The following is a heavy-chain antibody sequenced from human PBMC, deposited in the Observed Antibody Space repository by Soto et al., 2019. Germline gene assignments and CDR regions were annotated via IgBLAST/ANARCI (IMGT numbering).Heavy chain of an antibody. CDR2: IYSSGYT. CDR1: GDSIRGFY. D-gene: IGHD5-12*01. CDR3: ARGGGYNFAIDY. Sequence: SATLSLPCTVSGDSIRGFYWSWIRQPPGKGLEWIGYIYSSGYTNYNPSLKNRGTISVDTPKKQFFLNLRSVTAADTALYYCARGGGYNFAIDYWGRGIRVTVSS. V-gene: IGHV4-59*01. J-gene: IGHJ4*02.